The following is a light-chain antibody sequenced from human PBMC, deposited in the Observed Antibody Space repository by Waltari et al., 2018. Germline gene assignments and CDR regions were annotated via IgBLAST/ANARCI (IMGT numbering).Light chain of an antibody. V-gene: IGLV1-51*01. Sequence: SVLTQPPSASAAPGQEVTIPSSGSSSNIGHNYVSWYQQLPGTAPKLLINDNDERPSGIPDRFSGSESGTSATLGISGLQPGDEADYYCGAWDSSLSAVVFGGGTKLTVL. J-gene: IGLJ2*01. CDR2: DND. CDR3: GAWDSSLSAVV. CDR1: SSNIGHNY.